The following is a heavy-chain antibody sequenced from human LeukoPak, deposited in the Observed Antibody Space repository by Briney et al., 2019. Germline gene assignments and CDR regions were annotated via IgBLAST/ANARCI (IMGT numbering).Heavy chain of an antibody. Sequence: GGSLRLSCAASGFTFSGSAMHWVRQASGKGLEWVGRIRSKANSYATAYAASVKGRFTTSRDDSKNTAYLQMNSLKTEDTAVYYCTSTAGSGSFNWGQGTLVTVSS. CDR3: TSTAGSGSFN. D-gene: IGHD3-10*01. V-gene: IGHV3-73*01. CDR1: GFTFSGSA. J-gene: IGHJ4*02. CDR2: IRSKANSYAT.